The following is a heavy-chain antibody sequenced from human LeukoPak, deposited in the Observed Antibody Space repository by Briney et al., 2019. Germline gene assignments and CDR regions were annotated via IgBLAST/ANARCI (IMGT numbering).Heavy chain of an antibody. D-gene: IGHD6-13*01. CDR1: GFTFSSYA. Sequence: GGSLRLSCAASGFTFSSYAITWVRQAPGKGLEWVSTVIDNGGFTYYADSVKGRFTISRDNAKNSLYLQMNSLRAEDTAVYYCARDSMAAAADYWGQGTLVTVSS. CDR2: VIDNGGFT. V-gene: IGHV3-23*01. CDR3: ARDSMAAAADY. J-gene: IGHJ4*02.